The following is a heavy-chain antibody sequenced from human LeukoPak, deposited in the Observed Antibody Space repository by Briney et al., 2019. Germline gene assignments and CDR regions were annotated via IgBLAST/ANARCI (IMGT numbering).Heavy chain of an antibody. Sequence: GRSLRLSCAASGFTFSSYGMHWVRQAPGKGLEWVAVIWYDGSNKYYAGSVKGRFTISRDNSKNTLYLQMNSLRAEDTAVYYCARGYGYPDYWGQGTLVTVSS. V-gene: IGHV3-33*01. D-gene: IGHD5-18*01. CDR1: GFTFSSYG. CDR3: ARGYGYPDY. J-gene: IGHJ4*02. CDR2: IWYDGSNK.